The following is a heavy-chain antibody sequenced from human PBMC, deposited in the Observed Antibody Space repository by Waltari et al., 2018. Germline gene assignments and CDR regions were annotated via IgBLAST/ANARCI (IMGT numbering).Heavy chain of an antibody. Sequence: QVQLQESGPGLVKPSETLSLTCTVSGGSISSYYWSWIRQPPGKGLEWIGYIYYSGSTNYNPSLKSRVTISVDTSKNQFSLKLSSVTAADTAVYYCARNQGDYYYGMDVWGQGTTVTVSS. CDR3: ARNQGDYYYGMDV. V-gene: IGHV4-59*01. J-gene: IGHJ6*02. CDR1: GGSISSYY. CDR2: IYYSGST. D-gene: IGHD2-2*01.